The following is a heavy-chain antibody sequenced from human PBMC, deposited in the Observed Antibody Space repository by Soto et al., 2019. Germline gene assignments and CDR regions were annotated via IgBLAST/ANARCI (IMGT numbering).Heavy chain of an antibody. J-gene: IGHJ4*02. CDR1: GDSIRNNY. Sequence: SETRSLTCTVSGDSIRNNYWIWIRQVPGRGLEWIGFFYNSGTTNYNPSFKSRVTMSGDTATNQFFLNLMSVTAADTAVYYCARDGSGRPATYWGQGILVTVS. V-gene: IGHV4-59*01. CDR3: ARDGSGRPATY. CDR2: FYNSGTT. D-gene: IGHD3-10*01.